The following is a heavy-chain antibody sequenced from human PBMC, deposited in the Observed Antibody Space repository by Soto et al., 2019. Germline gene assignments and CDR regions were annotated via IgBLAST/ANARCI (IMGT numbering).Heavy chain of an antibody. Sequence: PXESLKISFKASGYRLANYWIGWVRQMPGKGLELMGIIYPDDSDTRYSPSFQGQVTISADKSITTAYLQWSSLKASDTAMYYCARFPSGRDPNWFDPWGQGTLVTVSS. V-gene: IGHV5-51*01. CDR3: ARFPSGRDPNWFDP. D-gene: IGHD1-26*01. CDR1: GYRLANYW. J-gene: IGHJ5*02. CDR2: IYPDDSDT.